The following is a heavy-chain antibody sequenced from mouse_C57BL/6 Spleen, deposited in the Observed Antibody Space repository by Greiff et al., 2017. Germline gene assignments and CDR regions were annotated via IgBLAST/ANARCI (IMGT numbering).Heavy chain of an antibody. J-gene: IGHJ2*01. Sequence: EVQLQQSGPELVKPGASVKMSCKASGYTFTDYNMHWVKQSHGKSLEWIGYINPNNGGTSYNQKFKGKATLTVNKSSSTAYMELRSLTSEDSAVYYCARGALWLRRGFDYWGQGTTLTVSS. D-gene: IGHD2-2*01. V-gene: IGHV1-22*01. CDR2: INPNNGGT. CDR1: GYTFTDYN. CDR3: ARGALWLRRGFDY.